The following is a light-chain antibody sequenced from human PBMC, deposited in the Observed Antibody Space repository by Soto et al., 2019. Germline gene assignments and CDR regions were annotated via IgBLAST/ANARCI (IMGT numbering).Light chain of an antibody. V-gene: IGKV3-20*01. CDR2: GAS. J-gene: IGKJ2*01. CDR1: QSVSSTY. Sequence: EIVLTQSPGTLSLSPGERATLSCRASQSVSSTYLAWYQQKPGQAPRLLIYGASSRATGIPDRFSGSGSGTDFTLTISRLEPADFAVYYCQRYDISPFPFGQGTKLEIK. CDR3: QRYDISPFP.